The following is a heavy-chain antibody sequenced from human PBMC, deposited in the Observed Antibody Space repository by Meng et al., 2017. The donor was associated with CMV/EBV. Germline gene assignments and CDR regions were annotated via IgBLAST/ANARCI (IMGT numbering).Heavy chain of an antibody. CDR3: AKDQGAYDFWSGYYTLDI. Sequence: GESLKISCAASGFTFSSYAMHWVRQAPGKGLEWVAVISYDGSNKYYADSVKGRFTISRDNSKNTLYLQMNSLRAEDTAVYYCAKDQGAYDFWSGYYTLDIWGQGTMVTVSS. D-gene: IGHD3-3*01. J-gene: IGHJ3*02. V-gene: IGHV3-30-3*01. CDR2: ISYDGSNK. CDR1: GFTFSSYA.